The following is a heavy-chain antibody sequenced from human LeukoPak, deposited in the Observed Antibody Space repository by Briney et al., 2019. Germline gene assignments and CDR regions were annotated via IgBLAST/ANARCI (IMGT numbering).Heavy chain of an antibody. CDR1: GYTFTSYG. CDR2: ISAYNGST. Sequence: GASVKVSCKASGYTFTSYGISWVRQAPGQGLEWMGWISAYNGSTNYAQKLQGRVTMTTDTSTSTAYMELRSLRSDDTAVYYCARNRQYYYDSSGYPSSVDYWGQGTLVTVSS. J-gene: IGHJ4*02. CDR3: ARNRQYYYDSSGYPSSVDY. D-gene: IGHD3-22*01. V-gene: IGHV1-18*01.